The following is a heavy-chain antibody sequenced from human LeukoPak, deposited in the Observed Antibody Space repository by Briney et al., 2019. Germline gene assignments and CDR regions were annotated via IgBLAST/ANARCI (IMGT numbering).Heavy chain of an antibody. CDR3: ARDPSTGFYKTPEYFQN. CDR1: GFTFDDYG. CDR2: INWNGGST. J-gene: IGHJ1*01. V-gene: IGHV3-20*04. Sequence: GGSLRLSCAASGFTFDDYGMSWVRQAPGKGLEWVSGINWNGGSTGYADSVKGRFTISRDNVNNSLHLQMNSLRVEDTAVYYCARDPSTGFYKTPEYFQNWGQGTLVTVSS. D-gene: IGHD3-9*01.